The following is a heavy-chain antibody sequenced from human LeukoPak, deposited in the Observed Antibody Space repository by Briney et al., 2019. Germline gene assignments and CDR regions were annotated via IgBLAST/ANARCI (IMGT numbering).Heavy chain of an antibody. V-gene: IGHV4-34*01. CDR2: IYYSGST. Sequence: PSETLSLTCAVYGGSFSGYYWSWIRQPPGKGLEWIGSIYYSGSTYYNPSLKSRVTISVDTSKNQFSLKLSSVTAADTAVYYCARHRRFLEWLLSAVDYWGQGTLVTVSS. D-gene: IGHD3-3*01. CDR1: GGSFSGYY. CDR3: ARHRRFLEWLLSAVDY. J-gene: IGHJ4*02.